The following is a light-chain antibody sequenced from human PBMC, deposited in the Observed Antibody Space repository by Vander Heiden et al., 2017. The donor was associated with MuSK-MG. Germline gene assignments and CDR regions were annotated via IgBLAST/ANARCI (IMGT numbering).Light chain of an antibody. J-gene: IGLJ3*02. CDR3: QSYDSTNRYV. CDR2: VYN. Sequence: NFMPTQPHPGSESPGKTGSIHCTRRSGSIASNYVYCYQQRPGSSPTTVMLVYNQRPSAVPARFSCSIDRSSTSDSLTISGLRTEDEADYYCQSYDSTNRYVFGGGTKLTVL. CDR1: SGSIASNY. V-gene: IGLV6-57*01.